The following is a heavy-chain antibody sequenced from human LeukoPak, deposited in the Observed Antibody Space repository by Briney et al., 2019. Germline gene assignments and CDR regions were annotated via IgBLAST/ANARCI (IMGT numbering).Heavy chain of an antibody. CDR1: GGSISSGSYY. V-gene: IGHV4-61*02. Sequence: SETLSLTCTVSGGSISSGSYYWSWIRQPAGKGLEWIGRIYTNGSTNYNPSLKSRVTISVDTSKNQFSLKLSSVTAADTAVYYCARTFGSSWYSAFDIWGQGTMVTVSS. CDR2: IYTNGST. J-gene: IGHJ3*02. D-gene: IGHD6-13*01. CDR3: ARTFGSSWYSAFDI.